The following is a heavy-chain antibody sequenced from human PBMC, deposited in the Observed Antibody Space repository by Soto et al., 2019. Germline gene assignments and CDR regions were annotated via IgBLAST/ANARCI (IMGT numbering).Heavy chain of an antibody. V-gene: IGHV5-51*01. Sequence: EVQLVQSGAEVKKPGESLKISCQASGYSFTSSWIGWVRQMPGKGLEWMGIIFPSDSDTRYSPSFHGQVTISVDKSINTAYLQWSSLKASETAMYYCARDRHVGRWGQGTLVTVS. J-gene: IGHJ4*02. D-gene: IGHD1-26*01. CDR1: GYSFTSSW. CDR2: IFPSDSDT. CDR3: ARDRHVGR.